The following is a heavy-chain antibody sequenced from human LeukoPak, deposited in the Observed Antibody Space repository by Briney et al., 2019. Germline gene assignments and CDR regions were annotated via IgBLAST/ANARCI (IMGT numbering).Heavy chain of an antibody. CDR1: GGSISSSSSY. CDR3: ARESYCSSTSCQWDGDYYYYMDV. J-gene: IGHJ6*03. CDR2: IYYSGST. V-gene: IGHV4-39*07. D-gene: IGHD2-2*01. Sequence: PSETLSLTCIVSGGSISSSSSYWGWIRQPPGKGLEWIGSIYYSGSTYCNPSLESRVTISVDTSKNQFSLKLSSVTAADTAVYYCARESYCSSTSCQWDGDYYYYMDVWGKGTRSPSP.